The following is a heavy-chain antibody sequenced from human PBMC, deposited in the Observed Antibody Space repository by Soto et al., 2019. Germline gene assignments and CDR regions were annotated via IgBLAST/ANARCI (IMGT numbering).Heavy chain of an antibody. V-gene: IGHV4-34*01. CDR2: INHSGST. D-gene: IGHD6-6*01. J-gene: IGHJ4*02. Sequence: SETLSLTCAVYGGSFSGYYWSWIRQPPGKGLEWIGEINHSGSTNYNPSLKSRVTISVDTSKNQFSLKLSSVTAADTAVYYCARQSGKYSSSTLDYWGQGTLVTVSS. CDR1: GGSFSGYY. CDR3: ARQSGKYSSSTLDY.